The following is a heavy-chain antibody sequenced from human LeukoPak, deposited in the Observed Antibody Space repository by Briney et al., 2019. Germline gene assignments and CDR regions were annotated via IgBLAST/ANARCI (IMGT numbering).Heavy chain of an antibody. CDR3: ARGSSTSYYYYGMDV. J-gene: IGHJ6*02. D-gene: IGHD2-2*01. Sequence: GGSLRLPCAASGFTFSSYGMHWVRQAPGKGLVWVSRINSDGSSIRNADSVKGRLTISRDNAKNTLYLQMNSLRAEDTAVYYCARGSSTSYYYYGMDVWGQGTTVTVSS. CDR2: INSDGSSI. CDR1: GFTFSSYG. V-gene: IGHV3-74*01.